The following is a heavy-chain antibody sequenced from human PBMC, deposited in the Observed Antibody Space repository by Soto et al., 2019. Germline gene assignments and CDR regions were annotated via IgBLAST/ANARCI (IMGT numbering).Heavy chain of an antibody. CDR3: ARSQGSSTSLEIYYYCFYGMDV. V-gene: IGHV1-69*01. J-gene: IGHJ6*02. D-gene: IGHD2-2*01. CDR2: IIPISDTT. Sequence: QVQLVQSGAEVKKPGSSVKVSCKASGGTFSSYAISWVRQAPGQGLEWMGGIIPISDTTNYAQKFQGRVTITADESTSTAYMDLSSLRFEATAVYYCARSQGSSTSLEIYYYCFYGMDVWGQGTTVTVSS. CDR1: GGTFSSYA.